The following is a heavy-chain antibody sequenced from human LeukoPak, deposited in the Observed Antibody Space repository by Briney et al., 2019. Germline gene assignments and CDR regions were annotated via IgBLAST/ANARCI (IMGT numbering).Heavy chain of an antibody. Sequence: SETLSLTCTVSGGSISSSSYYWGWIRQPPGKGLDWIGSIYYSGSTYYNPSLKSRVTISVDTSKNQFSLKLSSVTAADTAVYYCARRGIAVAEIDYWGQGTLVTVSS. V-gene: IGHV4-39*01. CDR3: ARRGIAVAEIDY. CDR1: GGSISSSSYY. CDR2: IYYSGST. J-gene: IGHJ4*02. D-gene: IGHD6-19*01.